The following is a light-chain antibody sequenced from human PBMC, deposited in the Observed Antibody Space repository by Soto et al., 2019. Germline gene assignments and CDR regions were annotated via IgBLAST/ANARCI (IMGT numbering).Light chain of an antibody. Sequence: DIQLTQSPSFLSASVGDRFTITCRASQGISSYLAWYQQKPGKXPKXXISAASTLQSGVPSRFSGSGSGTELTIAISSLQPEDFETYDGQQLNTYPWTFGQGTKVDIK. CDR3: QQLNTYPWT. CDR1: QGISSY. V-gene: IGKV1-9*01. J-gene: IGKJ1*01. CDR2: AAS.